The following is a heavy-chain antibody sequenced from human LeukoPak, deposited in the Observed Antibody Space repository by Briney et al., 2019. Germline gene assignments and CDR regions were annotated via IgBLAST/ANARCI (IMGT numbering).Heavy chain of an antibody. V-gene: IGHV3-30*02. CDR1: GFTFRSHA. D-gene: IGHD5-18*01. Sequence: GGSLRLSCATSGFTFRSHAMHWVRQSPGKGLEWVAQIWYDGSNKYYADFVKGRFTISRDNSKNTLYLQMSSLRAEDTAVYYCAKVDTAMITTIDYWGQGTLVTVSS. CDR2: IWYDGSNK. CDR3: AKVDTAMITTIDY. J-gene: IGHJ4*02.